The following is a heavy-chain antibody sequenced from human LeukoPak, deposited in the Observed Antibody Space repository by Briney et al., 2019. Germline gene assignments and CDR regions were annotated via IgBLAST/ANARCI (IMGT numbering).Heavy chain of an antibody. CDR2: IRYDGSNK. CDR1: GFIFSSYG. Sequence: TGGSLRLSCAASGFIFSSYGMHWVRQAPGKVLEWVAFIRYDGSNKYYADSVKGRFTISRDNFKNTLYLQMNSLRAEDTAVYYCVKDRDWNDDDNAFDIWGQGTMVTVSS. V-gene: IGHV3-30*02. J-gene: IGHJ3*02. D-gene: IGHD1-1*01. CDR3: VKDRDWNDDDNAFDI.